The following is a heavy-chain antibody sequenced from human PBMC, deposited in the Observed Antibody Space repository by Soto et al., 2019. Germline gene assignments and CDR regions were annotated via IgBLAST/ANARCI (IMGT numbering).Heavy chain of an antibody. CDR1: GVSIISYY. D-gene: IGHD3-22*01. V-gene: IGHV4-59*01. CDR2: IYYSGST. J-gene: IGHJ6*02. Sequence: SETLSLTCTVSGVSIISYYWSWILQPPGKGLEWIGYIYYSGSTNYNPSLKSRVTISVDTSKDQFSLKLSSVTAADTAVYYCARDNRWYYDSSRHSPYSSGMAVWAHGPTLTVS. CDR3: ARDNRWYYDSSRHSPYSSGMAV.